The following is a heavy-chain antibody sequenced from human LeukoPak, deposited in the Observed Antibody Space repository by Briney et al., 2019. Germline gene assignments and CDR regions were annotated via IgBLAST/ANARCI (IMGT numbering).Heavy chain of an antibody. J-gene: IGHJ3*01. CDR3: ARDASYYDSSGHYDAFDV. V-gene: IGHV3-7*01. CDR1: GFTFSSYW. CDR2: IKPDGSVK. D-gene: IGHD3-22*01. Sequence: GGSLRLSCAASGFTFSSYWMIWVRQAPGKGPEWVADIKPDGSVKYYVDSVQGRFTISRDNAKNSLYLQLNSLRAEDTAVYYCARDASYYDSSGHYDAFDVWGQGTMVTVSS.